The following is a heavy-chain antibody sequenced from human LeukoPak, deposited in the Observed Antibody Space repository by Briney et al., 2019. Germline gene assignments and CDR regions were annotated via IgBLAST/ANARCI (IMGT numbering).Heavy chain of an antibody. CDR1: GFTFSSYS. Sequence: SGGSLRLSCAASGFTFSSYSMNWVRQAPGKGLEWVAVISYDGSNKYYADSVKGRFTISRDNSKNTLYLQMNSLRAEDTAVYYCAKERRRDGYNSFDYWGQGTLVTVSS. CDR2: ISYDGSNK. J-gene: IGHJ4*02. D-gene: IGHD5-12*01. CDR3: AKERRRDGYNSFDY. V-gene: IGHV3-30*18.